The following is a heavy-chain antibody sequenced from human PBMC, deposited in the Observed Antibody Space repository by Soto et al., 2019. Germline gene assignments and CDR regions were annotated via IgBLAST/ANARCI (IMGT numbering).Heavy chain of an antibody. CDR1: AYSMNSSQW. J-gene: IGHJ4*02. CDR2: IYYNGST. V-gene: IGHV4-28*01. CDR3: ARSVTGSSFDY. D-gene: IGHD1-20*01. Sequence: SETLSLTCDVSAYSMNSSQWLGWIRRPPGKGLEWIGYIYYNGSTYYNPSLKSRVTMSVDGSKNQFSLKLSSVTAVDTAVYFCARSVTGSSFDYWGQGTLVTVFS.